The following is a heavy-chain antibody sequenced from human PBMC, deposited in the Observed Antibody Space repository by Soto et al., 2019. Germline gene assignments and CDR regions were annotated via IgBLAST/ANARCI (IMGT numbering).Heavy chain of an antibody. D-gene: IGHD6-19*01. CDR2: IWYDGSNK. CDR1: GFTFSSYG. V-gene: IGHV3-33*01. J-gene: IGHJ3*02. Sequence: GGSLRLSCAASGFTFSSYGMHWVRQAPGKGLEWVAVIWYDGSNKYYADSVKGRFTISRDNSKNTLYLQMNSLRAEDTAVYYCARDGYSSADDAFDIWGQGTMVTVSS. CDR3: ARDGYSSADDAFDI.